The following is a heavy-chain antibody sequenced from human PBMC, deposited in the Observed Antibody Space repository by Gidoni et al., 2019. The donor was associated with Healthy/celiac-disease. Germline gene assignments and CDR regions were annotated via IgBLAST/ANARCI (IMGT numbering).Heavy chain of an antibody. J-gene: IGHJ4*02. CDR1: GGSFRGYY. V-gene: IGHV4-34*01. CDR2: INHSGST. Sequence: QVQLQQWGAGLLKPSETLSLTCAVYGGSFRGYYWSWIRQPQGKGLEWIGEINHSGSTNYNPSLKSRVTISVDTSKNQFSLKLSSVTAADTAVYYCARGRPDIVVVPAALFDYWGQGTLVTVSS. D-gene: IGHD2-2*01. CDR3: ARGRPDIVVVPAALFDY.